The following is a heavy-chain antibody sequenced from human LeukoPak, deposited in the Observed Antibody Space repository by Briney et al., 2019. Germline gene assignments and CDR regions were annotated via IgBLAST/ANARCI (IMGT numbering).Heavy chain of an antibody. J-gene: IGHJ4*02. D-gene: IGHD2-2*02. CDR3: ARGEPAAIPYFDY. CDR2: ISSSSSYI. CDR1: GFTFSSYS. V-gene: IGHV3-21*01. Sequence: PGGSLRLSCAASGFTFSSYSMNWVRQAPGKGLEWVSSISSSSSYIYYADSVKGRFTISRDNAKNSLYLQMNSLRAEDTAVYYCARGEPAAIPYFDYWGQGTLVTVSS.